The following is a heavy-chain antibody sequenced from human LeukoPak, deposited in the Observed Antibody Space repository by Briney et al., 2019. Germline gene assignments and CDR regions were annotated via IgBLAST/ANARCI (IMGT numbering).Heavy chain of an antibody. D-gene: IGHD3-22*01. CDR3: ASHYYDDSSGYYYSHAFDI. V-gene: IGHV1-69*05. Sequence: AASVKVSCKASGGTFSSYAISWVRQAPGQGLQWMGGIIPIFGTANYAQKFQGRVTITTDESTSTAYMELSSLRSEDTAVYYCASHYYDDSSGYYYSHAFDIWGQGTMVTVSS. CDR2: IIPIFGTA. J-gene: IGHJ3*02. CDR1: GGTFSSYA.